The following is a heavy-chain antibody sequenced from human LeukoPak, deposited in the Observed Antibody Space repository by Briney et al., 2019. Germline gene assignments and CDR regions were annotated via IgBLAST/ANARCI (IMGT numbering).Heavy chain of an antibody. Sequence: KPSETLSLTCTVSGYSISSGYYWGWIRQPPGKGLEWIGYIYYSGSTNYNPSLKSRVTISVDTSKNQFSLKLSSVTAADTAVYYCARDLGYYGSGDFDYWGQGTLVTVSS. J-gene: IGHJ4*02. CDR2: IYYSGST. D-gene: IGHD3-10*01. CDR3: ARDLGYYGSGDFDY. V-gene: IGHV4-61*01. CDR1: GYSISSGYY.